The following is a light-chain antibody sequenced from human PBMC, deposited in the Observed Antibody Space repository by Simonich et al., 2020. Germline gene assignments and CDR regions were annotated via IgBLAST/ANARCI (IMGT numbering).Light chain of an antibody. Sequence: QSALTQPASVSGSPGQSITISCTGTSSDVGGYNYGSWYQQHPGTAPKLMIYDFIKRPSGVSNRFSGSKSGTSASLAISGLRSEDEADYYCAAWDDSLSGWVFGGGTKLTVL. CDR1: SSDVGGYNY. J-gene: IGLJ3*02. CDR3: AAWDDSLSGWV. CDR2: DFI. V-gene: IGLV2-14*01.